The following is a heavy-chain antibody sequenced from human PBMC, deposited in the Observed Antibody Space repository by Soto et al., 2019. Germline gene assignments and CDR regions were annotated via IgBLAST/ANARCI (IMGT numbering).Heavy chain of an antibody. Sequence: VASVKVSCKASGGTFSSYAISWVRQAPGQGLEWMGGIIPIFGTANYAQKFQGRVTITADESTSTAYMELSSLRSEDTAVYYCARDGTTVPGRIYFDYWGQGTLVTVSS. CDR3: ARDGTTVPGRIYFDY. D-gene: IGHD4-17*01. CDR2: IIPIFGTA. J-gene: IGHJ4*02. CDR1: GGTFSSYA. V-gene: IGHV1-69*13.